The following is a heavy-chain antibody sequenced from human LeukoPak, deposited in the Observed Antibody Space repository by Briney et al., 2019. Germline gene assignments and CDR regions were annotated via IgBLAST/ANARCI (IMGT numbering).Heavy chain of an antibody. CDR3: ARYGGSYSFDY. J-gene: IGHJ4*02. V-gene: IGHV4-34*01. D-gene: IGHD1-26*01. CDR2: INHSGST. Sequence: SETLSLTCAVYGGSFSGYYWSWIRQPPGKGLEWIGEINHSGSTNYNPSLKSRVTISVDTSKNQFSLKLSSVTAADTAVCYCARYGGSYSFDYWGQGTLVTVSS. CDR1: GGSFSGYY.